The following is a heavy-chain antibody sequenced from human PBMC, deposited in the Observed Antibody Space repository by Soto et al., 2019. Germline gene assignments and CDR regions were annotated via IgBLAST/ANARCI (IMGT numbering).Heavy chain of an antibody. Sequence: GVLRLSCAASRFTFSTSIISWVRQAPGKGLYWVSTFSGSSGTTYYADAVKGRSTISRDNSNNTLYQQMHSLRAEHTAVYYCAKRCHYFFDYWGQGTLVTVSS. CDR1: RFTFSTSI. V-gene: IGHV3-23*01. CDR3: AKRCHYFFDY. D-gene: IGHD3-10*01. CDR2: FSGSSGTT. J-gene: IGHJ4*02.